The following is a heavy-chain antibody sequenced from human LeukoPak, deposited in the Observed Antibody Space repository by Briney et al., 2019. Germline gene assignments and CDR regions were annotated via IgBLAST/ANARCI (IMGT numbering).Heavy chain of an antibody. CDR3: VQRGDAYNV. D-gene: IGHD5-24*01. J-gene: IGHJ4*02. CDR2: ISYTGGTT. V-gene: IGHV3-64D*06. CDR1: GFTFSSYP. Sequence: GGSLRLSCSASGFTFSSYPMHWVRQAPGKGLEYVSAISYTGGTTYYADSVKGRFTISRDDSKNTLYLQMSSLRAEDTAVYYCVQRGDAYNVWGQGTMVTVSS.